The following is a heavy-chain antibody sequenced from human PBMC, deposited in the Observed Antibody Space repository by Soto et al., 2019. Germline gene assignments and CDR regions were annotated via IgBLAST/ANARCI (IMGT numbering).Heavy chain of an antibody. J-gene: IGHJ6*03. D-gene: IGHD5-12*01. CDR2: IYSGGST. Sequence: EVQLVESGGGLVQPGGSLRLSCAASGFTVSSNYMSWVRQAPGKGLEWVSVIYSGGSTYYADSVKGRFTISRDNSKNTLYLQMNSLRAEDTAVYYCAGSSGYSFSYYYYYMDVWGKGTTVTVSS. V-gene: IGHV3-66*01. CDR1: GFTVSSNY. CDR3: AGSSGYSFSYYYYYMDV.